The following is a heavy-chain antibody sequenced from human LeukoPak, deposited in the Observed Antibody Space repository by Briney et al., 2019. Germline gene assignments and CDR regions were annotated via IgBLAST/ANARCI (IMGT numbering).Heavy chain of an antibody. CDR3: ARGFPPGSGSRGSQVFDV. D-gene: IGHD6-19*01. CDR2: INYGGSN. V-gene: IGHV4-34*01. Sequence: PSETLSLTCAVSEISFNAYYWNGIRQSPRKGLEWVGEINYGGSNNYTPSLQGRGTIYIDTSKNQFSLKLTSLSAPDTAVYYFARGFPPGSGSRGSQVFDVWGQGRMDSVSS. J-gene: IGHJ3*01. CDR1: EISFNAYY.